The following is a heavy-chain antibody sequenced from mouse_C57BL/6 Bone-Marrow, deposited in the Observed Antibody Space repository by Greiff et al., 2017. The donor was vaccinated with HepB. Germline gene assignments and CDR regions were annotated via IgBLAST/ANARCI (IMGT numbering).Heavy chain of an antibody. J-gene: IGHJ3*01. CDR3: TRWGGYWAWFAY. CDR1: GYTFTDYE. CDR2: IDPETGGT. D-gene: IGHD2-3*01. V-gene: IGHV1-15*01. Sequence: QVQLQQSGAELVRPGASVTLSCKASGYTFTDYEMHWVKQTPVHGLEWIGAIDPETGGTAYNQKFKGKAILTADKSSSTAYMELRSLTSEDSAVYYCTRWGGYWAWFAYWGQGTLVTVSA.